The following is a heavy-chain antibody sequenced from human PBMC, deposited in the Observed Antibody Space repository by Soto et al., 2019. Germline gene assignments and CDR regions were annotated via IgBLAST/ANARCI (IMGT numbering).Heavy chain of an antibody. V-gene: IGHV3-30*18. J-gene: IGHJ4*02. CDR3: AKDFFPPQYYDFWSGYYTGPSKAFDY. CDR2: ISYDGSNK. D-gene: IGHD3-3*01. CDR1: GFTFSSYG. Sequence: LRLSCAASGFTFSSYGMHWVRQAPGKGLEWVAVISYDGSNKYYADSVKGRFTISRDNSKNTLYLQMNSLRAEDTAVYYCAKDFFPPQYYDFWSGYYTGPSKAFDYWGQGTLVTVSS.